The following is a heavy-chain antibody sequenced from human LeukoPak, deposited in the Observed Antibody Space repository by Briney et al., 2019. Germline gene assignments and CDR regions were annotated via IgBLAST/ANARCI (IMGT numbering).Heavy chain of an antibody. CDR1: GGSFSGYY. J-gene: IGHJ3*02. CDR2: INNSGST. D-gene: IGHD6-19*01. V-gene: IGHV4-34*01. CDR3: ARVYSSGWYRPGAFDI. Sequence: SETLSLTCAVYGGSFSGYYWSWIRQPPGKGLEWIGEINNSGSTNYNPSLKSRVTISVDTSKNQFSLKLSSVTAADTAVYYCARVYSSGWYRPGAFDIWGQGTMVTVSS.